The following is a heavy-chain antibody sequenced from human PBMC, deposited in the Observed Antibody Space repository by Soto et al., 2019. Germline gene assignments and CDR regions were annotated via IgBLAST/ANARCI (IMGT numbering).Heavy chain of an antibody. J-gene: IGHJ5*02. CDR3: ARDRTHYYDRSGYYYELGWFDP. CDR2: IIAIFGTA. V-gene: IGHV1-69*01. Sequence: QVQLVQSGAEVKKPGSSVKVSCKASGGTFSSYAISWVRQAPGQGLEWMGGIIAIFGTANYAQKFQGRVTITADESTSTAYMELSSLRSVDTAVYYCARDRTHYYDRSGYYYELGWFDPWGQGPLVPVSS. CDR1: GGTFSSYA. D-gene: IGHD3-22*01.